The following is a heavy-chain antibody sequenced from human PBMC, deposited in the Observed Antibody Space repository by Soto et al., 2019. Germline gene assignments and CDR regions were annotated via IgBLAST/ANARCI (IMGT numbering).Heavy chain of an antibody. V-gene: IGHV4-30-4*01. CDR2: IYYSGST. CDR3: ARAIVVTIGGMDV. CDR1: GGSINSADYY. Sequence: PSETLSLTCTVSGGSINSADYYWSWVRQPPGKGLEWIGYIYYSGSTFVNPSLKSRATISKDMSRNQFSLRLNSMTAADTAVYYCARAIVVTIGGMDVWGHGTTVPVSS. J-gene: IGHJ6*02. D-gene: IGHD5-12*01.